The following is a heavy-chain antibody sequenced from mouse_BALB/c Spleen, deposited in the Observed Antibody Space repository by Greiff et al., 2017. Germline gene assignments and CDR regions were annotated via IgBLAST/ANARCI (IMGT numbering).Heavy chain of an antibody. CDR2: ICSGGSYT. CDR3: ARARGYDDFLYAMDY. Sequence: EVQGVESGGGLVKPGGSLKLSCAASGFTFSSYAMSWVRQSPEKRLEWVAEICSGGSYTYYPDTVTGRFTISRDNAKNTLYLEMNSLRSEDTAMYYCARARGYDDFLYAMDYWGQGTSVTVSS. V-gene: IGHV5-9-4*01. J-gene: IGHJ4*01. D-gene: IGHD2-13*01. CDR1: GFTFSSYA.